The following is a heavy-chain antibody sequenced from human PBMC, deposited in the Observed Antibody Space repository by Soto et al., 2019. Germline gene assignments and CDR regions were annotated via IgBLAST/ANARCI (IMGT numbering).Heavy chain of an antibody. Sequence: PSETLSLTCTVSGGSISSYYWSWIRRPPGRGLEWIGFMYFGGSFNYNPSLESRVIFSVDTSKNQFSLKLTSVTAADTAIYYCSRAYYDTAGFGVDPWGQGALVTVSS. D-gene: IGHD3-16*01. CDR3: SRAYYDTAGFGVDP. CDR2: MYFGGSF. V-gene: IGHV4-59*01. J-gene: IGHJ5*02. CDR1: GGSISSYY.